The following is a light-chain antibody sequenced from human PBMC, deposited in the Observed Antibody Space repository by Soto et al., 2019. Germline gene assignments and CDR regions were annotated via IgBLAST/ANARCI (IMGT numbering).Light chain of an antibody. CDR2: GAS. CDR3: QQYGSSPET. V-gene: IGKV3-20*01. CDR1: QSVSSSY. J-gene: IGKJ1*01. Sequence: EIVLTQSPGTLSLSPGERATLSCRASQSVSSSYLAWYQQKPGQAPRLHIYGASSRATGIPDRFSGSGSGKDFTLTISRLEPEDFAVYYCQQYGSSPETFGQGTKVDIK.